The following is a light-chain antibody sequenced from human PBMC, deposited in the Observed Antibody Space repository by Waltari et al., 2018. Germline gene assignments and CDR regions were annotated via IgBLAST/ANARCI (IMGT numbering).Light chain of an antibody. CDR2: DAV. J-gene: IGLJ1*01. V-gene: IGLV2-14*03. Sequence: SALPQPASVSGSPGQSHTIPCTGTRSDLSLLYYVPWYQPRPGKAPRLIIYDAVTRPSGVSPRFSGSMSGYTASLTISGLQAEDEADYYCCSYTSSDTYVFGSGTTVTVL. CDR1: RSDLSLLYY. CDR3: CSYTSSDTYV.